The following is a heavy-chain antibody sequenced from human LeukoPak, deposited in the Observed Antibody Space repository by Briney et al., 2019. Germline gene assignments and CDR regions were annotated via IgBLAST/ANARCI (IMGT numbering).Heavy chain of an antibody. CDR2: IYTSGST. J-gene: IGHJ5*02. CDR3: ARQELLRRWFDP. CDR1: GGSISSYY. V-gene: IGHV4-4*09. Sequence: SETLSLACTVSGGSISSYYWSWIRQPPGKGLEWIGYIYTSGSTNYNPSLKSRVTISVDTSKNQFSLKLSSVTAADTAVYHCARQELLRRWFDPWGQGTLVTVSS. D-gene: IGHD1-26*01.